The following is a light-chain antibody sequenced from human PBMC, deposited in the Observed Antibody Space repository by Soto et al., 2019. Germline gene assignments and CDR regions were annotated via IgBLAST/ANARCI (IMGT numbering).Light chain of an antibody. Sequence: DIVMIQSPDSLAVSLGERATINCKSSQSVIHTSNNKSYLAWYQQKPGQPPQLIIYWASTRESGVPERFSGSGSGTDFTLNISSLEPEDFAVYYCQQRSNWPPGITFGQGTRLEI. J-gene: IGKJ5*01. CDR2: WAS. CDR1: QSVIHTSNNKSY. V-gene: IGKV4-1*01. CDR3: QQRSNWPPGIT.